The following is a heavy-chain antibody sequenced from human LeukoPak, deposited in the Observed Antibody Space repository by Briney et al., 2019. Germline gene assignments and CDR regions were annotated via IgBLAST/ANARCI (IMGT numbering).Heavy chain of an antibody. CDR1: GFIFSSYN. V-gene: IGHV3-48*04. CDR2: ISSSSSTI. Sequence: GGSLRLSCAASGFIFSSYNMNWVRQAPGKGLEWVSYISSSSSTIYYADSVKGRLTISRDNAKNTLYLQVNSLRADDSAVYYCARHLGTYSDHWGQGTLVTVSS. CDR3: ARHLGTYSDH. D-gene: IGHD3-16*01. J-gene: IGHJ4*02.